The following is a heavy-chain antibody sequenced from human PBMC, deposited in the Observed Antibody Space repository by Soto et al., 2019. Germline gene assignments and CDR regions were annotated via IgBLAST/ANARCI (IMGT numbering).Heavy chain of an antibody. J-gene: IGHJ3*02. CDR1: GYTFTSYG. CDR3: ARLTRYCSGGSCYLGKAFDI. D-gene: IGHD2-15*01. CDR2: ISSYNGNT. V-gene: IGHV1-18*01. Sequence: GASVKVSCKASGYTFTSYGISWVRQAPGQGLEWMGWISSYNGNTNYAQKLQGRVTMTTDTSTSTAYMELRSLRSDDTAVYYCARLTRYCSGGSCYLGKAFDIWGQGTMVTVS.